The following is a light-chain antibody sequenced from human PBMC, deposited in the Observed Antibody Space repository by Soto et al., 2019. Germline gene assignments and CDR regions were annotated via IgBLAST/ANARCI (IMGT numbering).Light chain of an antibody. Sequence: QSALTQPASVSGSPGQSITISCTGTSSDGGDYNYVSWYQQHPGKAPKLMIYDVTNRPSGVSNRFSGSKSGNTASLTISGLQAEDEADYYCSSYTSSSTPVFGGGTKLTVL. V-gene: IGLV2-14*01. CDR2: DVT. CDR3: SSYTSSSTPV. J-gene: IGLJ2*01. CDR1: SSDGGDYNY.